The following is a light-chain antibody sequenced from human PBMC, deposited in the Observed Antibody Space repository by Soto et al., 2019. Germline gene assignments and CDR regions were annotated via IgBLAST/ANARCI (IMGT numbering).Light chain of an antibody. V-gene: IGKV1-39*01. J-gene: IGKJ2*01. CDR1: QSITSY. CDR2: AAS. CDR3: QQSHSSPYT. Sequence: EIQMTQSPSSLSVSVGDRVTITCRASQSITSYLNWYQQKPGKAPKLLVYAASTLQSGVPSRFSGSGSGTDFTLTISSLQPEDFATYYCQQSHSSPYTFGQGTKLEIK.